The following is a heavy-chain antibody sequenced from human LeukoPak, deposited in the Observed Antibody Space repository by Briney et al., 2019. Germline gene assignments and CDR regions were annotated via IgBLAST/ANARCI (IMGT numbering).Heavy chain of an antibody. Sequence: SETLSLTCAVYGGSFSGYCWGWIRQPPGKGLEWIGEINHSGSTNYNPSLKSRVTISVDTSKNQFSLKLSSVTAADTAVYYCARHSYGDYEQCFDYWGQGTLVTVSS. CDR3: ARHSYGDYEQCFDY. J-gene: IGHJ4*02. D-gene: IGHD4-17*01. V-gene: IGHV4-34*01. CDR2: INHSGST. CDR1: GGSFSGYC.